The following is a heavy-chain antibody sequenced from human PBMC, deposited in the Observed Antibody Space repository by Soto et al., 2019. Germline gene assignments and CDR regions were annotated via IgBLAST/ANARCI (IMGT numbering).Heavy chain of an antibody. Sequence: GRSLRLSCAASGFTLRTYTMNWVRQAPGKGLEWVSSISISSSDRYYADSVMGRFTISRDNAKNALYLQMNSLRADDTAVYYCVRGMNPLFGGQGTLVTVSS. CDR1: GFTLRTYT. CDR3: VRGMNPLF. V-gene: IGHV3-21*06. CDR2: ISISSSDR. J-gene: IGHJ4*01.